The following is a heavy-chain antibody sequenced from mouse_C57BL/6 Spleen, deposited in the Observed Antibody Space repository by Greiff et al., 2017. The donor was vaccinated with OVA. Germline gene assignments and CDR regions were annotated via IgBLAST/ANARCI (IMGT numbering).Heavy chain of an antibody. CDR3: TTWIAQAVHY. Sequence: EVKVVESGAELVRPGASVKLSCTASGFNIKDDYMHWVKQRPEQGLEWIGWIDPENGDTEYASKFQGKATITADTSSNTAYLQLSSLTSEDTAVYYCTTWIAQAVHYWGQGTTLTVSS. J-gene: IGHJ2*01. CDR2: IDPENGDT. V-gene: IGHV14-4*01. CDR1: GFNIKDDY. D-gene: IGHD3-2*02.